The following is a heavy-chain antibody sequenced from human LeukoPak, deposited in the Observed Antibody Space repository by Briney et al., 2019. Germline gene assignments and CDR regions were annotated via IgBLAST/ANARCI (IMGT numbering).Heavy chain of an antibody. J-gene: IGHJ3*02. D-gene: IGHD1-26*01. CDR3: AGMAGATDTDAFDI. V-gene: IGHV4-59*01. Sequence: SETLSLTCTVSGGSISSYYWSWIRQPPGKGLEWIGYIYYSGSTNYNPSLKSRVTISVDTSKNQFSLKLSSVTAADTAVYYCAGMAGATDTDAFDIWGQGTMVTVSS. CDR2: IYYSGST. CDR1: GGSISSYY.